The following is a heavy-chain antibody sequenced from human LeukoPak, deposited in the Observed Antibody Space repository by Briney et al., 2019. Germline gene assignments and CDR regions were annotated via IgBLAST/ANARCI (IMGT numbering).Heavy chain of an antibody. CDR1: GDSISSGSYY. V-gene: IGHV4-61*02. CDR3: VAGSGSYYLPYYYGMDV. CDR2: IYTSGYT. D-gene: IGHD1-26*01. Sequence: SETLSLTCTVSGDSISSGSYYWSWIRQPAGKGLEWIGRIYTSGYTNYNPSLKSRVTISVDTSKNQFSLKVNSVTAADTAVYYCVAGSGSYYLPYYYGMDVWGQGTTVTVSS. J-gene: IGHJ6*02.